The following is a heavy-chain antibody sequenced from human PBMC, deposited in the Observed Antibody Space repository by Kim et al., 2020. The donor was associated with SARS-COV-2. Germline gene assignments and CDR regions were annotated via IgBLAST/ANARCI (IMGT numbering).Heavy chain of an antibody. CDR3: AKDMAIAAAGTEFDY. CDR2: ISGDGGST. CDR1: GFTFDDYA. J-gene: IGHJ4*02. V-gene: IGHV3-43*02. D-gene: IGHD6-13*01. Sequence: GGSLRLSCAASGFTFDDYAMHWVRQAPGKGLEWVSLISGDGGSTYYAYSVKGRFTISRDNSKNSLYLQMNSLRTEDTALYYCAKDMAIAAAGTEFDYWGQGTLVTVSS.